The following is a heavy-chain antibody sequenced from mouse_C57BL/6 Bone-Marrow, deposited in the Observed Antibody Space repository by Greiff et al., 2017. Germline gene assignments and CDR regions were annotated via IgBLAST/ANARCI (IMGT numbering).Heavy chain of an antibody. D-gene: IGHD1-1*01. CDR1: GYAFTNYL. V-gene: IGHV1-54*01. Sequence: VQLQQSGAELVRPGTSVKVSCKASGYAFTNYLIEWVKQRPGQGLEWIGVINPGSGGTNYNEKFKGKATLTADKSSSTAYMQLSSLTSEDSEVYFCARSGYYYGSSLFAYWGQGTLVTVSA. CDR2: INPGSGGT. CDR3: ARSGYYYGSSLFAY. J-gene: IGHJ3*01.